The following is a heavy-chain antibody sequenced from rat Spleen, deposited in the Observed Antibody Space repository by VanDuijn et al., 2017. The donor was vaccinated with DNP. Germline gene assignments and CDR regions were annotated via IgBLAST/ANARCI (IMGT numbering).Heavy chain of an antibody. CDR3: VRWNSGHFDY. CDR1: GFTFSHYY. CDR2: ISTGGGNT. D-gene: IGHD4-3*01. J-gene: IGHJ2*01. Sequence: EVQLVESGGGLVQPGRSMKLSCAASGFTFSHYYMAWVRQAPTKGLEWVASISTGGGNTYYRDSVKGRFTISRDNAKNTLSLQMDSLRSEETATYYCVRWNSGHFDYWGQGVMVTVSS. V-gene: IGHV5-25*01.